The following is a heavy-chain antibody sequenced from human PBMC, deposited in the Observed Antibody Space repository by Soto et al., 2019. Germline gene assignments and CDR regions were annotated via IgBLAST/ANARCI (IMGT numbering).Heavy chain of an antibody. V-gene: IGHV1-18*01. J-gene: IGHJ4*02. CDR1: GYTFTSYG. Sequence: GASVKVSCKASGYTFTSYGISWVRQAPGQGLEWMGWXXXXXXXXXXXXXXQGRVTMTTDTSTSTAYMELRSLRSDDTAVYYCAREPLGYCSSTSCYSFDYWGQGTLVTVSS. CDR3: AREPLGYCSSTSCYSFDY. D-gene: IGHD2-2*01. CDR2: XXXXXXXX.